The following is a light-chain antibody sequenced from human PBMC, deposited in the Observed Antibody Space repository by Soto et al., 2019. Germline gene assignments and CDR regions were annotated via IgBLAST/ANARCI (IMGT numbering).Light chain of an antibody. CDR1: QSVSSSY. CDR3: KPFGPSPAT. CDR2: GAS. J-gene: IGKJ2*01. V-gene: IGKV3-20*01. Sequence: EIVLTQSPGTLSLSPGERATLSCRASQSVSSSYLAWYQQKPGQAPKLLIYGASSRATGIPDRFNGSGSGTTFTLTISRLEPEDFAVHYRKPFGPSPATCGQATKLEIK.